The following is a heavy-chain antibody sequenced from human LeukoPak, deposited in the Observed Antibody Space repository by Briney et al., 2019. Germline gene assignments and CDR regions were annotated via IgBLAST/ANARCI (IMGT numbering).Heavy chain of an antibody. CDR2: INHSGST. J-gene: IGHJ4*02. V-gene: IGHV4-34*01. Sequence: SETLCLTCAVYGGSFSGYYWSWLRQPPGKGLEWIGEINHSGSTNYNPSLKSRATMSIDTTKNQFSLKLRSVTAADTAVYFCARAGIAGSPSGYWGQGTLVTVSS. CDR3: ARAGIAGSPSGY. D-gene: IGHD6-13*01. CDR1: GGSFSGYY.